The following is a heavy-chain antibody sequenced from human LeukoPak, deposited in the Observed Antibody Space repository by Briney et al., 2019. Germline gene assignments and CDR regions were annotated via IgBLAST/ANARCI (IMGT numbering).Heavy chain of an antibody. CDR3: ARVVVAATSSEYFQH. Sequence: SETLSLTCTVSGGSISSYYWSWIRQPAGKGLEWIGRIYTSGSTNYNPSLKSRVTISVDTSKNQFSLKLSSVTAADTAVYYCARVVVAATSSEYFQHWGQGTLVTVSS. V-gene: IGHV4-4*07. D-gene: IGHD2-15*01. CDR2: IYTSGST. J-gene: IGHJ1*01. CDR1: GGSISSYY.